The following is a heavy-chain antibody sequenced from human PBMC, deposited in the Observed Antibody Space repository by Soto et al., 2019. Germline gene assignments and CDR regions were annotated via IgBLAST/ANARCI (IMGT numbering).Heavy chain of an antibody. CDR1: GFTFSSYS. V-gene: IGHV3-48*04. CDR3: AKDITPRFLDGMDV. D-gene: IGHD3-3*01. J-gene: IGHJ6*02. Sequence: GGSLRLSCAASGFTFSSYSMNWVRQAPGKGLEWVSYISSSSSTIYYADSVKGRFTISRDNSKNSLYLQMNSLRTEDTALYYCAKDITPRFLDGMDVRGQGTTVTVSS. CDR2: ISSSSSTI.